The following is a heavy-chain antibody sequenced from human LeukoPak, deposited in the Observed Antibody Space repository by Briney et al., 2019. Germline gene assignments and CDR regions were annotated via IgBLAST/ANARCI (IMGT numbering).Heavy chain of an antibody. V-gene: IGHV3-49*03. Sequence: GGSLRLSCTASGFTFGDYAMSWIRQAPGKGLEWVGFIRSKAYGGTTEYAASVKGRFTISRDDSKSIAYLQMNSLKTEDTAVYYCTSHDGLPYFDWFPERFDYWGQGTLVTVSS. J-gene: IGHJ4*02. D-gene: IGHD3-9*01. CDR3: TSHDGLPYFDWFPERFDY. CDR2: IRSKAYGGTT. CDR1: GFTFGDYA.